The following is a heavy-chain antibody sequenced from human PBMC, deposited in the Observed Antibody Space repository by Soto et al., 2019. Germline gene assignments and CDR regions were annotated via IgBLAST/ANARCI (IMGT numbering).Heavy chain of an antibody. CDR1: GFTFDDYA. J-gene: IGHJ4*02. V-gene: IGHV3-9*01. Sequence: EVQLVESGGGLVQPGRSLRLSCAASGFTFDDYAMHWVRQAPGKGLEWVSGISWNSGSIGYADSVKGRFTISRDNAKNSLYLQMNSLRAEDTALYYCAKGLRRYCSGGSCYSAFHYWGQGTLVTVSS. CDR3: AKGLRRYCSGGSCYSAFHY. CDR2: ISWNSGSI. D-gene: IGHD2-15*01.